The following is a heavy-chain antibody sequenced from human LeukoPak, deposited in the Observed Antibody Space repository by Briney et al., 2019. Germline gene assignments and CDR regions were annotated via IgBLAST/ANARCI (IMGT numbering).Heavy chain of an antibody. Sequence: SVKVSCEASGGTFSSYTISWVRQAPGQGLEWMGRIIPILGIANYAQKFQGRVTITADKSTSTAYMELSSLRSEDTAVYYCARDRGRRYYDSSGYQPFDYWGQGTLVTVSS. CDR3: ARDRGRRYYDSSGYQPFDY. CDR2: IIPILGIA. CDR1: GGTFSSYT. V-gene: IGHV1-69*04. D-gene: IGHD3-22*01. J-gene: IGHJ4*02.